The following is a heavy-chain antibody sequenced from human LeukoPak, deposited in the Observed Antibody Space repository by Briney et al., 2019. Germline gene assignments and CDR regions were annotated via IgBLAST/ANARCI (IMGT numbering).Heavy chain of an antibody. CDR1: GFSLRTSGVG. Sequence: SGPTLVKPTQTLTLTCTFSGFSLRTSGVGVGWIRQPPGKAREWLALIYWDDDKRYSPSLKSRLTITKDTSKNQVVLTMTNMDPVDTATYYCAHRRGYDILTGPSMQFDYWGQGTLVTVSS. CDR2: IYWDDDK. D-gene: IGHD3-9*01. J-gene: IGHJ4*02. CDR3: AHRRGYDILTGPSMQFDY. V-gene: IGHV2-5*02.